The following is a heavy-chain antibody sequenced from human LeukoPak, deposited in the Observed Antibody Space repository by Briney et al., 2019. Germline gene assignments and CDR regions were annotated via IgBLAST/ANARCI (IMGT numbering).Heavy chain of an antibody. V-gene: IGHV5-51*01. CDR1: GYTFTNYW. D-gene: IGHD5-12*01. CDR2: IYPGDSDT. CDR3: ARGVATKHFDY. J-gene: IGHJ4*02. Sequence: PGESLKISCKGSGYTFTNYWIGWVRQMPGKGLEWMGIIYPGDSDTRYSPSFQGQVTISADTSINTAYLQWSSLKPSDTAMYYCARGVATKHFDYWGQGTLVTVSS.